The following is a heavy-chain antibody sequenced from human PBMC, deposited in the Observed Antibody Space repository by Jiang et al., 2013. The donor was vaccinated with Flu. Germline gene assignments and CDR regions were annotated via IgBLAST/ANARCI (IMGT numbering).Heavy chain of an antibody. CDR1: GYSISTGTS. V-gene: IGHV4-38-2*02. CDR3: ARDYVSNNWFDP. Sequence: LLKPSETLSLTCVVSGYSISTGTSGPGSGXPRGGLEWIGSIWHSGSTYYNPSLKSRVSISVDTSKNQFSLHLRSVTAADTAVYFCARDYVSNNWFDPWGQGTLVTVSS. J-gene: IGHJ5*02. CDR2: IWHSGST. D-gene: IGHD3-10*02.